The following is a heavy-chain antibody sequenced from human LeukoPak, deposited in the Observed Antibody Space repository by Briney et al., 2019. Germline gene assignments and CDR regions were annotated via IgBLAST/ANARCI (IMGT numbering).Heavy chain of an antibody. CDR1: GFTFSSYW. D-gene: IGHD2-2*01. V-gene: IGHV3-7*01. CDR3: ARAGTYDIVVVPAAQGYYGMDV. J-gene: IGHJ6*02. Sequence: GGSLRLSCAASGFTFSSYWMSWVRQAPGKGLEWVANIKQDGSEKYYVDSVKGRFTISRDNAKNSLYLQMNSLRAEDTAVYYCARAGTYDIVVVPAAQGYYGMDVWGQGTTVTVSS. CDR2: IKQDGSEK.